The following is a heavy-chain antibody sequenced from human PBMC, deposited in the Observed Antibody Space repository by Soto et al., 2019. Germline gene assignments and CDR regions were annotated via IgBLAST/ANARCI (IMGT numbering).Heavy chain of an antibody. D-gene: IGHD2-21*02. J-gene: IGHJ5*02. CDR1: GFTFSSYA. Sequence: QVQLVESGGGVVQPGRSLRLSCAASGFTFSSYAMHWVRQAPGKGLEWLAVISYDGSNKYYADSVKGRFTISRDNSKRTLYLQMNSLSAEDTAVYYFARDPYCWCHCYSGTGAGWFDPWGQGTLVTVSS. CDR2: ISYDGSNK. CDR3: ARDPYCWCHCYSGTGAGWFDP. V-gene: IGHV3-30-3*01.